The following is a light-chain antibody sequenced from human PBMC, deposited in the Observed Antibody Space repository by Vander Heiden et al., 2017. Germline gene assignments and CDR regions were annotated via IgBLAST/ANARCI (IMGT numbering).Light chain of an antibody. CDR3: LLYPGGGQRV. Sequence: QTVVTQEPSLTVSPGGTVSLTCASSTGAVTTGFYPNWFQQKPGQAPRALIYSTSNKRSWTPARFSGSLLGGKAVLTVSGVQPADEADYYCLLYPGGGQRVFGGGTKLTVL. J-gene: IGLJ2*01. CDR1: TGAVTTGFY. V-gene: IGLV7-43*01. CDR2: STS.